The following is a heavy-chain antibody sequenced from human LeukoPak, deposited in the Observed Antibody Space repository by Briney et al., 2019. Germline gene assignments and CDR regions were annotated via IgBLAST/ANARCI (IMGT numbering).Heavy chain of an antibody. V-gene: IGHV4-39*07. CDR1: GGSISSSSYY. CDR2: IYYSGST. J-gene: IGHJ6*02. CDR3: AREAIDYDSSGPTYYYYGMDV. D-gene: IGHD3-22*01. Sequence: SETLSLTCTVSGGSISSSSYYWGWIRQPPGKGLEWIGSIYYSGSTYYNPSLKSRVTISVDTSKNQFSLKLSSVTAADTAVYYCAREAIDYDSSGPTYYYYGMDVWGQGTTVTVSS.